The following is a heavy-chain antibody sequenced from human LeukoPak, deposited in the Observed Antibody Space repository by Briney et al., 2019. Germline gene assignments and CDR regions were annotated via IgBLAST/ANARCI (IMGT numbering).Heavy chain of an antibody. CDR1: GFTVSTNY. CDR3: AKDNWNDHFFDY. V-gene: IGHV3-23*01. D-gene: IGHD1-1*01. Sequence: QPGGSLRLSCAASGFTVSTNYMSWVRQAPGKGLEWISGISGSGGRTSYADSMKGRFTISRDNSKNTLYLQMNSLRAEDTAVYYCAKDNWNDHFFDYWGQGTLVTVSS. J-gene: IGHJ4*02. CDR2: ISGSGGRT.